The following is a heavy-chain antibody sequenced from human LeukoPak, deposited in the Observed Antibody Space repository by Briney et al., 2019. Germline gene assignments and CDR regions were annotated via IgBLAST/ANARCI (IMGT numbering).Heavy chain of an antibody. CDR1: GFTFRSYA. J-gene: IGHJ4*02. Sequence: GGSLRLSCAASGFTFRSYAMSWVRQAPGKGLEWVSAISGSGGSTYYADSVKGRFTISRDNSKNTLYLQMNSLRAEDTAVYYCAKVVLWGNGFRISSGQYFDYWGQGTLVTVSS. V-gene: IGHV3-23*01. CDR2: ISGSGGST. D-gene: IGHD6-19*01. CDR3: AKVVLWGNGFRISSGQYFDY.